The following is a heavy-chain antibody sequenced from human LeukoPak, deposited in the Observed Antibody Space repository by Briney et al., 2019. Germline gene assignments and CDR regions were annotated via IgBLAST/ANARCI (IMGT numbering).Heavy chain of an antibody. Sequence: SVKVSCKASGGTFSSYAISWVQQAPGQGLEWMGGIIPIFGTANYAQKFQGRVTITADESTSTAYMELSSLRSEDTAVYYCARDWYYYDSSGYYYALRYWGQGTLVTVSS. J-gene: IGHJ4*02. V-gene: IGHV1-69*13. CDR2: IIPIFGTA. CDR1: GGTFSSYA. CDR3: ARDWYYYDSSGYYYALRY. D-gene: IGHD3-22*01.